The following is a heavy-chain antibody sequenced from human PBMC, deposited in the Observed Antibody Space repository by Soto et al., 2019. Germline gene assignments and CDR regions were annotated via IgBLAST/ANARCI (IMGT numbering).Heavy chain of an antibody. CDR2: FSASGST. J-gene: IGHJ3*01. CDR3: ARERTTMIVVVMTD. Sequence: GSLRLSCAASGFTFSDYAMTWVRQAPGKGLEWVSVFSASGSTYYADSVKGRFTISRDNSKSTLFLEMNSLRVEDTAVYYCARERTTMIVVVMTDWGQGTMVTVSS. V-gene: IGHV3-23*01. D-gene: IGHD3-22*01. CDR1: GFTFSDYA.